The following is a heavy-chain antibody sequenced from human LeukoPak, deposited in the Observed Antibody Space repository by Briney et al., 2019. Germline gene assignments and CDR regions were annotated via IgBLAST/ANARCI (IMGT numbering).Heavy chain of an antibody. D-gene: IGHD3-22*01. J-gene: IGHJ3*02. V-gene: IGHV1-18*04. CDR2: ISAYNGNT. CDR1: GYTFTGYY. Sequence: VASVKVSCKASGYTFTGYYMHWVRQAPGQGLEWMGWISAYNGNTNYAQKLQGRVTMTTDTSTSTAYMELRSLRSDDTAVYYCARVLGITMIVVVPDAFDIWGQGTMVTVSS. CDR3: ARVLGITMIVVVPDAFDI.